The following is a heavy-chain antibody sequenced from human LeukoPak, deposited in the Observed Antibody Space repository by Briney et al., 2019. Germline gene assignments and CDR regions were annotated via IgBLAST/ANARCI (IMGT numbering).Heavy chain of an antibody. CDR3: ARDRYDYVWGSYRYTRGFDY. V-gene: IGHV1-8*01. D-gene: IGHD3-16*02. CDR2: MNPNSGNT. CDR1: GYTFTSYD. J-gene: IGHJ4*02. Sequence: ASVKVSCKASGYTFTSYDINWVRQATGQGLEWMGWMNPNSGNTGYAQKFQGRVTMTRNTSISTAYMELSSLRSEDTAVYYCARDRYDYVWGSYRYTRGFDYWGQGTLDTVSS.